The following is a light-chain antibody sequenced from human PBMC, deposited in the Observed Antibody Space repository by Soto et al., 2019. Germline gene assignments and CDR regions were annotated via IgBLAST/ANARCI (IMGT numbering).Light chain of an antibody. CDR1: QDIKKN. V-gene: IGKV1-33*01. Sequence: DIHQTPSPWSLCASLLARVTITFQASQDIKKNVNWYQQKPGKVPKVLIYDASTLETGVPSRFSGSGSETEFTLTISSLQSEDIATYFCQQFHDLPITFGQGTRLEIK. CDR2: DAS. CDR3: QQFHDLPIT. J-gene: IGKJ5*01.